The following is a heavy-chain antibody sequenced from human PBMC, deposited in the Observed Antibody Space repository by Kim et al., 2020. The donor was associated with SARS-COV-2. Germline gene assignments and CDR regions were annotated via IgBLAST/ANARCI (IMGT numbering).Heavy chain of an antibody. D-gene: IGHD3-3*01. CDR3: ARGIWRKGYYMDV. Sequence: NPSLKSRVTISVDTSKNQFSLKLSSVTAADTALYYCARGIWRKGYYMDVWGKGTTVTVSS. V-gene: IGHV4-34*01. J-gene: IGHJ6*03.